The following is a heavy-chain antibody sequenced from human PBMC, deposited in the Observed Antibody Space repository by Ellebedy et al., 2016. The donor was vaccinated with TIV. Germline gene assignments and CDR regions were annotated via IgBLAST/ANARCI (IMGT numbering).Heavy chain of an antibody. Sequence: GESLKISXAASGFTFSSYAMSWVRQAPGKGLEWVSAISGSGGSTYYADSVKGRFTISRDNSKNTLYLQMNSLRAEDTAVYYCAKDIPPNHYYDSSGYDGMDVWGQGTTVTVSS. CDR1: GFTFSSYA. D-gene: IGHD3-22*01. V-gene: IGHV3-23*01. CDR3: AKDIPPNHYYDSSGYDGMDV. J-gene: IGHJ6*02. CDR2: ISGSGGST.